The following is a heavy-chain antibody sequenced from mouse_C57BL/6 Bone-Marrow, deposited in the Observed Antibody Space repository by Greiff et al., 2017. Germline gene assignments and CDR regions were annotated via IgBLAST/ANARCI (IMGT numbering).Heavy chain of an antibody. CDR1: GYTFTSYW. J-gene: IGHJ2*01. CDR2: SYPGSGGT. D-gene: IGHD2-3*01. Sequence: VQLQQPGAELVKPGASVMMSCNASGYTFTSYWLTWVKQRPGPGLKRNGDSYPGSGGTNYNEQFMSKATLTADTSSSTAYMQHSSLTSEDSAVNYCARSYDGYYFDYWGQGTTLTVSS. V-gene: IGHV1-55*01. CDR3: ARSYDGYYFDY.